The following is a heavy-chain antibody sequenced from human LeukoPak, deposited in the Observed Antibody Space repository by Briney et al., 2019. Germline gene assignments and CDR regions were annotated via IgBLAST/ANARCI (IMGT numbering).Heavy chain of an antibody. J-gene: IGHJ6*03. V-gene: IGHV1-69-2*01. Sequence: ASVKVSCKVPGYTFTDYYMHWVQQAPGKGLEWMGLVDPEDGETIYAEKFQGRVTITADTSTDTAYMELSSLRSEDTAVYYCATEKAARSLYYYMDVWGKGTTVTVSS. CDR1: GYTFTDYY. CDR3: ATEKAARSLYYYMDV. D-gene: IGHD6-6*01. CDR2: VDPEDGET.